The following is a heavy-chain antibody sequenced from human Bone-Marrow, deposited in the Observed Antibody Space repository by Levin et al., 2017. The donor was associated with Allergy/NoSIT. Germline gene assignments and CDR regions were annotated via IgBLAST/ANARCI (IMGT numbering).Heavy chain of an antibody. CDR1: GYSISSGYY. CDR3: ARGGQPNPGYYDYYMDV. Sequence: SETLSLTCAVSGYSISSGYYWGWIRQPPGKGLEWLGSIYHSGSTYYNPSLKSRVTISVDTSKNQFSLKLSSVTAADTAVYYCARGGQPNPGYYDYYMDVWGKGTTVTVSS. D-gene: IGHD1-26*01. J-gene: IGHJ6*03. CDR2: IYHSGST. V-gene: IGHV4-38-2*01.